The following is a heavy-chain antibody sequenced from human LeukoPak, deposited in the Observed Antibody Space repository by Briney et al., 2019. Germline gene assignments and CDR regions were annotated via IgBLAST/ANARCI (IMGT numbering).Heavy chain of an antibody. J-gene: IGHJ4*02. CDR3: ARVREGHVDTAMVYDY. D-gene: IGHD5-18*01. V-gene: IGHV4-61*01. Sequence: SETLSLTCTVSGGSVSSGSYYWSWIRQPPGKGLEWIGDIYYSGSTNYNPSLKSRVTISVDTSKNQFSLKLSSVTAADTAVYYCARVREGHVDTAMVYDYWGQGTLVTVSS. CDR1: GGSVSSGSYY. CDR2: IYYSGST.